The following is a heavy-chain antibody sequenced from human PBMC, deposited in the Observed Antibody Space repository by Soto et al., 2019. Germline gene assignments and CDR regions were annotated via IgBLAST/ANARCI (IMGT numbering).Heavy chain of an antibody. D-gene: IGHD6-13*01. V-gene: IGHV3-33*01. CDR3: ARDDGRSSWPTQYYFDS. CDR1: GFTFSSYG. J-gene: IGHJ4*02. CDR2: IWYDGSNK. Sequence: QVQLVESGGGVVQPGRSLRLSCAASGFTFSSYGMHWVRQAPGKGLEWVAVIWYDGSNKYYADSVKGRFTISRDNSKNTLYLQMNSLRAEDTAVYYCARDDGRSSWPTQYYFDSWGQGTLVTVSS.